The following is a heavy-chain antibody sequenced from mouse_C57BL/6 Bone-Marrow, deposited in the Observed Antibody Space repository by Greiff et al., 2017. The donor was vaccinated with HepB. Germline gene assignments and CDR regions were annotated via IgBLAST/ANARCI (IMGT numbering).Heavy chain of an antibody. V-gene: IGHV14-4*01. D-gene: IGHD1-1*01. CDR1: GFNIKDDY. CDR3: TLIYYYGSSYWYFDV. J-gene: IGHJ1*03. Sequence: VQLKESGAELVRPGASVKLSCTASGFNIKDDYMHWVKQRPEKGLEGIGVIDPENGDTEYASKFQGKATITADTSSNTAYLQLSSLTSEDTAVYYCTLIYYYGSSYWYFDVWGTGTTVTVSS. CDR2: IDPENGDT.